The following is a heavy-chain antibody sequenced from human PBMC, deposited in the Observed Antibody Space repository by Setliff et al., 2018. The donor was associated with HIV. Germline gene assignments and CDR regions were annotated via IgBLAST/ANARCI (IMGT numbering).Heavy chain of an antibody. Sequence: PGGSLRLSCAASGFTFDDYAMHWVRQAPGKGLEWVSGISWNSGRIGYGDSVKGRFTISRDNSKNSLYLQMNSLIAEDTAFYYCAKETFFYGSGAGSAFDIWGQGTMVTVS. V-gene: IGHV3-9*01. J-gene: IGHJ3*02. CDR3: AKETFFYGSGAGSAFDI. CDR2: ISWNSGRI. D-gene: IGHD3-10*01. CDR1: GFTFDDYA.